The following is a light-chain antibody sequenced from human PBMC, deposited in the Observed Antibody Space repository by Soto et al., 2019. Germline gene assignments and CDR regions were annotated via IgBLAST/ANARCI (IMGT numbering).Light chain of an antibody. CDR3: QQSYSTPIT. J-gene: IGKJ4*01. V-gene: IGKV1-39*01. CDR2: AAS. CDR1: QSISSY. Sequence: DIQMTQSPSSLSASVGDRVTITCRASQSISSYLNWYQQKPGQAPKLLIYAASSLQSGVPSRFSGSGSGTDFTLTISSLQPEDFATYYCQQSYSTPITFGGGTKVDNK.